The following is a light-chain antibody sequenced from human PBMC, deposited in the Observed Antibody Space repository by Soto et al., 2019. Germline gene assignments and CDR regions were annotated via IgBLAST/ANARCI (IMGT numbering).Light chain of an antibody. CDR2: AAS. Sequence: AIQMTQSPSSLSASVGDRVTITCRASQDIRNDLGWYQQKPGKAPNLLIYAASTLQIGVPSRFSGSGSSTDFTLTISSLQPEDFATYYCLQGYNFPRTFGPGTKVDIK. V-gene: IGKV1-6*01. CDR3: LQGYNFPRT. J-gene: IGKJ3*01. CDR1: QDIRND.